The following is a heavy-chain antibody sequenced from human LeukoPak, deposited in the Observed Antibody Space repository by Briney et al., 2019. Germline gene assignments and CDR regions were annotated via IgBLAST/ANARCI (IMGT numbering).Heavy chain of an antibody. CDR3: ARRGGLRYFDWFLTAFDY. D-gene: IGHD3-9*01. J-gene: IGHJ4*02. Sequence: SETLSLTCAVYGGSFSGYYWSWIRQPPGKGLEWIGEINHSGSTNYNPSLKSRVTISVDTSKNQFSLKLSSVTAADTAVYYCARRGGLRYFDWFLTAFDYWGQGTLVTVSS. CDR1: GGSFSGYY. CDR2: INHSGST. V-gene: IGHV4-34*01.